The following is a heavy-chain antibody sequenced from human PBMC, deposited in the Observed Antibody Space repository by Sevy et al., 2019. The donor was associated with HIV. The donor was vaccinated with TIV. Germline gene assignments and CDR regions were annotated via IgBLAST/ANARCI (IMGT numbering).Heavy chain of an antibody. J-gene: IGHJ4*02. V-gene: IGHV3-7*01. CDR3: VREGVGGYSYSLDY. D-gene: IGHD5-18*01. CDR2: MKEDGSEK. Sequence: GGSLRLSCAASGFTFSVYWMSWVRQAPGKGLEWVATMKEDGSEKYYVDSVKGRFTISRDNAKNSLYLQMNSLRADDTAVYYCVREGVGGYSYSLDYWGQGTLVTVSS. CDR1: GFTFSVYW.